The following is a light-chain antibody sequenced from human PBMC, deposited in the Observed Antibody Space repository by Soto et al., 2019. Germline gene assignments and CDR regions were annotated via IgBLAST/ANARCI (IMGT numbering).Light chain of an antibody. CDR3: QQSYSTPPIT. Sequence: DIQMTQSPSSLSASVGDRVTITCRASQSISSYLNWYQQKPGQAPKLLIYATSSLQSGVPSRFRGSGSGTDFTLTISSLQPEDFATYYCQQSYSTPPITFGPGTKVDIK. J-gene: IGKJ3*01. V-gene: IGKV1-39*01. CDR1: QSISSY. CDR2: ATS.